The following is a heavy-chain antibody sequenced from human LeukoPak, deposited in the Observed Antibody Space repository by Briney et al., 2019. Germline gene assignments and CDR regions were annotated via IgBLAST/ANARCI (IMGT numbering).Heavy chain of an antibody. V-gene: IGHV4-4*07. CDR1: GGSMSRCY. D-gene: IGHD3-3*01. CDR3: ARDSGMRLGFLEWSNWFDP. Sequence: SETLSLPCTVCGGSMSRCYWSWIRGPAGKGLEGIGRIYTSGSTNYNPSLKRRVTMSVATSKNQFSLKLSSVTAADTAVYYCARDSGMRLGFLEWSNWFDPWGQGTLVTVSS. J-gene: IGHJ5*02. CDR2: IYTSGST.